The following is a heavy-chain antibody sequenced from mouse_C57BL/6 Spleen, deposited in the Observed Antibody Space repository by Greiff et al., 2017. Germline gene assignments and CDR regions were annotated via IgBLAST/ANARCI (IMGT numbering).Heavy chain of an antibody. Sequence: QVQLKESGAELVRPGTSVKMSCKASGYTFTNYWIGWAKQRPGHGLEWIGDIYPGGGYTNYNEKFKGKATLTADKSSSTAYMQISSLTSEDSAIYYCARGGPLYYAMDYWGQGTSVTVSS. J-gene: IGHJ4*01. D-gene: IGHD1-1*02. CDR2: IYPGGGYT. V-gene: IGHV1-63*01. CDR1: GYTFTNYW. CDR3: ARGGPLYYAMDY.